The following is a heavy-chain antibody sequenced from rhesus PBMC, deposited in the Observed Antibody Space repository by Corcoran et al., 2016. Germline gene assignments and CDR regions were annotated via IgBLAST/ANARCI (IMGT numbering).Heavy chain of an antibody. V-gene: IGHV3S18*01. CDR3: ARDFQRLYYFDY. CDR2: ISYTGGST. Sequence: EVQLVESGGGLATPGGSLRLSCAASGFHFSDYYMLRRRQDPGKGLEWVSGISYTGGSTYYADSVKGRFTISRENAKNTLYLQMDSLKAEDTAVYYCARDFQRLYYFDYWGQGVLVTVSS. D-gene: IGHD6-31*01. J-gene: IGHJ4*01. CDR1: GFHFSDYY.